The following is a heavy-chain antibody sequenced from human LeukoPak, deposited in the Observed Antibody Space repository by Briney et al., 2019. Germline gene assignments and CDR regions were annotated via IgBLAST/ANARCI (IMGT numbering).Heavy chain of an antibody. CDR2: ISAYNGNT. CDR3: ARDYCSGGSCYSAPLFDY. J-gene: IGHJ4*02. D-gene: IGHD2-15*01. CDR1: GYTFTSYG. Sequence: GASVKVSCKASGYTFTSYGISWVRQAPGQGLEWMGWISAYNGNTNYAQKLQGRVTMTTDTSTSTAYMELRSLRSDDTAVYYCARDYCSGGSCYSAPLFDYWGQGTLVTVSS. V-gene: IGHV1-18*01.